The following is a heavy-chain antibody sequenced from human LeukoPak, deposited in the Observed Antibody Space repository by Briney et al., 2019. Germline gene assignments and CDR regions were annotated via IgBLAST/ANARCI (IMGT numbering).Heavy chain of an antibody. D-gene: IGHD7-27*01. CDR2: IWYDGSNK. Sequence: PGGSLRLSCAASGFTFSSYGMHWVRQAPGKGLEWVAVIWYDGSNKYYADSVKGRFTISRDNSKNTLYLQMNSLRAEDTAVYYCATGLSSFYGMDVWGQGTTVTVSS. J-gene: IGHJ6*02. CDR3: ATGLSSFYGMDV. V-gene: IGHV3-33*01. CDR1: GFTFSSYG.